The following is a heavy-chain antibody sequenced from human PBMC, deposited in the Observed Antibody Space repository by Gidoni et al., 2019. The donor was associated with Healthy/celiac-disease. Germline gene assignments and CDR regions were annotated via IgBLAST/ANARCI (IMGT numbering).Heavy chain of an antibody. J-gene: IGHJ1*01. CDR3: ASFYSSTFPEGFQH. CDR2: IWDDGSNK. V-gene: IGHV3-33*01. Sequence: QVQLVASGGGVVQPGRSLRLSCAASGFTFSSYGMHWVRQATGKGLEWVAVIWDDGSNKYYADSVKGRFTISRDNSKNTLYLQMNSMRAEDTAVYYCASFYSSTFPEGFQHWGQGTLVTVSS. CDR1: GFTFSSYG. D-gene: IGHD2-2*01.